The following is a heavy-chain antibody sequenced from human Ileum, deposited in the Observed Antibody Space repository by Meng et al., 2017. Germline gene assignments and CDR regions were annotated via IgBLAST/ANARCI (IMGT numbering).Heavy chain of an antibody. CDR3: VRHGGKYFDY. J-gene: IGHJ4*02. CDR2: IYHSGST. Sequence: QGQLQGSGPGLVTPSGSLSLTCAVSGGSISSSNWWRWVRQPPGKGLEWIGEIYHSGSTNYNPSLKSRVTISVDKSKNQFSLKLGSVTAADTAIFYCVRHGGKYFDYWGQGILVTVSS. CDR1: GGSISSSNW. V-gene: IGHV4-4*02. D-gene: IGHD2-15*01.